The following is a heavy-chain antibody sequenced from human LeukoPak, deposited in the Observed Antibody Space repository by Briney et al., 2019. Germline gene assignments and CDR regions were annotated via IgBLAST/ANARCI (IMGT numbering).Heavy chain of an antibody. D-gene: IGHD5-18*01. V-gene: IGHV1-18*01. CDR3: ARGIQLWLRDYYYGMDV. Sequence: ASVKVSCKASGYTFTSYGISWVRQAPGQGLEWVGWISAYNGNTNYAQKLQGRVTMTTDTSTSTAYMELRSLRSDDTAVYYCARGIQLWLRDYYYGMDVWGQGTTVTVSS. J-gene: IGHJ6*02. CDR1: GYTFTSYG. CDR2: ISAYNGNT.